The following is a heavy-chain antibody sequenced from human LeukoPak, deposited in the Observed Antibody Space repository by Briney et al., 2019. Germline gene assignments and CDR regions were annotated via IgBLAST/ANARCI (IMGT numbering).Heavy chain of an antibody. D-gene: IGHD3-10*01. CDR2: ISGSGGNT. Sequence: GGSLRLSCAASGFTFSSYAMSWVRQAPGKGLEWVSAISGSGGNTHYADSVKGRFTISRDNSKNTLYLQMNSLRGEDTAVYYCAKNYDSGRGVPYGMDVWGQGTTVTVSS. CDR1: GFTFSSYA. J-gene: IGHJ6*02. CDR3: AKNYDSGRGVPYGMDV. V-gene: IGHV3-23*01.